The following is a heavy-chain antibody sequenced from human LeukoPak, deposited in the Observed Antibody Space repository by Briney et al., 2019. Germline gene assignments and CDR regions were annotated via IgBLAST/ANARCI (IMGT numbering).Heavy chain of an antibody. D-gene: IGHD2-2*01. J-gene: IGHJ4*02. CDR1: GFTVSSNY. V-gene: IGHV3-53*04. CDR3: ATTPKYCSSTSCFGY. Sequence: GGSLRLSCAAAGFTVSSNYMSWVRQAPGKGLEWISFIYSGGSTYYADSVKGRFTISRHNSKNTLYLQMNSLRAEDTAVYYCATTPKYCSSTSCFGYWGQGTLVTVSS. CDR2: IYSGGST.